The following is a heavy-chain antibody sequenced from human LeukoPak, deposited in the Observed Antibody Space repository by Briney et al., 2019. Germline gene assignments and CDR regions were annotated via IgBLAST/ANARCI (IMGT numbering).Heavy chain of an antibody. CDR1: GSTFTNYG. CDR2: ISVYNGNT. V-gene: IGHV1-18*01. J-gene: IGHJ3*02. CDR3: AGGLDYGGNTLVLSASDM. Sequence: ASVKVSCKASGSTFTNYGISWVRQAPGQGLEWMGWISVYNGNTKYAQNLQGRATMTTDTSTSTAYMELRSLRSDDTAVYYCAGGLDYGGNTLVLSASDMWGQGTMVTVSS. D-gene: IGHD4-23*01.